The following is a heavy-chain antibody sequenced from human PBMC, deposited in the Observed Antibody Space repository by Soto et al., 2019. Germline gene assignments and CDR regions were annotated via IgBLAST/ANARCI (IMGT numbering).Heavy chain of an antibody. CDR2: TYYRSKWYN. CDR1: GDSVSSNSAA. CDR3: ARGFGPLPPGIAVAGPGGCFDY. J-gene: IGHJ4*02. D-gene: IGHD6-19*01. Sequence: SQTLSLTCAISGDSVSSNSAAWNWIRQSPSRGLEWLGRTYYRSKWYNDYAVSVKSRITINPDTSKNQFSLQLNSVTPEDTAVYYCARGFGPLPPGIAVAGPGGCFDYWGQGTLVTVSS. V-gene: IGHV6-1*01.